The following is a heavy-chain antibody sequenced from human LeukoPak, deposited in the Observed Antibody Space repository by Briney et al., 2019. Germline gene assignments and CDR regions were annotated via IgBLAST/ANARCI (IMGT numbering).Heavy chain of an antibody. V-gene: IGHV3-48*03. CDR1: GFTFSSYE. CDR3: ARGGTYFDC. Sequence: PGGSLRLSCAASGFTFSSYEMNWVRQALGGGLEWVSYISSSGSTIYYADPVKGRFAISRDTAKNSLYLQLSSLRAEDTAVYYCARGGTYFDCWGQGTLVTVSS. D-gene: IGHD3-16*01. J-gene: IGHJ4*02. CDR2: ISSSGSTI.